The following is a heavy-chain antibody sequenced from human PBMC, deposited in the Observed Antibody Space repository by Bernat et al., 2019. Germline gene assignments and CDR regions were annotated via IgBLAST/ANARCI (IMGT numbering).Heavy chain of an antibody. CDR1: GLTFSSHW. D-gene: IGHD6-13*01. V-gene: IGHV3-74*01. CDR2: INSDGSST. Sequence: EVQLVESGGGLVQPGGSLRLSCAASGLTFSSHWMHWVRQAPGKGLVWVSRINSDGSSTSYADSVKGRFTISRDNAKNTLFLQMTSLRAEDTAVYYCARDQYSRTWEPFDCWGQGTLVTVSS. J-gene: IGHJ4*02. CDR3: ARDQYSRTWEPFDC.